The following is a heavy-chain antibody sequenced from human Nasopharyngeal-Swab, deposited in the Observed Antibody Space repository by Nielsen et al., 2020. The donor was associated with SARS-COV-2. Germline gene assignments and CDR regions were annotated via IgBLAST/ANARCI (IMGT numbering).Heavy chain of an antibody. D-gene: IGHD3-22*01. J-gene: IGHJ4*02. CDR1: GFTFSSYG. Sequence: GGSLRLSCAASGFTFSSYGMHWVRQAPGKGLEWVAVISYDGSNKYYADSVKGRFTISRDNSKNTLYLQMNSLRAEDTVVYYCAKDYYDSSGYYYPLRFDYWGQGTLVTVSS. CDR3: AKDYYDSSGYYYPLRFDY. V-gene: IGHV3-30*18. CDR2: ISYDGSNK.